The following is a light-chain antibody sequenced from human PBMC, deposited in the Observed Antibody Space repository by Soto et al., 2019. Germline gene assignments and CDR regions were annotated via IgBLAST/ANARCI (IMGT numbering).Light chain of an antibody. J-gene: IGLJ1*01. V-gene: IGLV2-14*01. CDR3: SSYTSSSSPYF. CDR2: DVS. Sequence: QSALTQPASVSGSPGQSITISCTGTSSEVGGYNYVSWYQQHPGKAPKLMIYDVSNRPSGVSNRFSGSKSGNTASLTISGLQAEDEADYYCSSYTSSSSPYFFGTGTKLTVL. CDR1: SSEVGGYNY.